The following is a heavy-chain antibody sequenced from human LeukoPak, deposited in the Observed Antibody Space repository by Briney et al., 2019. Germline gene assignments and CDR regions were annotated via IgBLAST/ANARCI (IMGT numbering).Heavy chain of an antibody. Sequence: SETLSLTCTVSGGSISSSSYYWGWIRQPPGKGLEWIGSIYYSVSTYDNPSLKSRVTISVDTSKNQFSLKLSSVTAADTAVYYCARDENGYVWGSFRAWGQGTLVTVSS. CDR3: ARDENGYVWGSFRA. D-gene: IGHD3-16*02. V-gene: IGHV4-39*07. CDR2: IYYSVST. CDR1: GGSISSSSYY. J-gene: IGHJ5*02.